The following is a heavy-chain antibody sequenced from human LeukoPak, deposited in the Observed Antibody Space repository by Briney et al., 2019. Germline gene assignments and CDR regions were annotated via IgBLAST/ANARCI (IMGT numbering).Heavy chain of an antibody. CDR1: GFTFSSYS. J-gene: IGHJ4*02. V-gene: IGHV3-21*01. Sequence: PGGSLRLSCAASGFTFSSYSMNWVRQAPGKGLEWVSSISSSSSYIYYADSVKGRFTISRDNAKNSLYLQMNSLRAEDTAVYYCAKDKEPLMVATEALDYWGQGTLVTVSS. CDR3: AKDKEPLMVATEALDY. D-gene: IGHD5-12*01. CDR2: ISSSSSYI.